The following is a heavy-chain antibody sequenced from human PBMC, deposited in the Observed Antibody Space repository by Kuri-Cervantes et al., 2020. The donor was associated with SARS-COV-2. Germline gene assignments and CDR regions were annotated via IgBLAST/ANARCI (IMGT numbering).Heavy chain of an antibody. V-gene: IGHV3-66*03. CDR1: GFTVSSNY. CDR2: IYSCGST. J-gene: IGHJ4*02. D-gene: IGHD6-19*01. CDR3: ARPLMAGPHYFDF. Sequence: GGSLRLSCAASGFTVSSNYMSWVRQAPGKGLEWVSVIYSCGSTYYADSVKGRFTISRDNSKNTLYLQMNSLRAEDTAVYYCARPLMAGPHYFDFWGQGTLVTVSS.